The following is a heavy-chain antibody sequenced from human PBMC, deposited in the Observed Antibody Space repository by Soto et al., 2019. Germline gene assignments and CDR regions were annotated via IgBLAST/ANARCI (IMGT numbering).Heavy chain of an antibody. V-gene: IGHV1-18*01. Sequence: ASVKISCKTSGYTSSNSGITWVRQAPGQPLEWLGWISLYSDGTIYAQKFQGRVSMTTDTSTTTAYMERRSLRSDDTAVYYCARVVPGAEAWFGPWGQGTLVTVSS. J-gene: IGHJ5*02. CDR2: ISLYSDGT. CDR1: GYTSSNSG. D-gene: IGHD2-2*01. CDR3: ARVVPGAEAWFGP.